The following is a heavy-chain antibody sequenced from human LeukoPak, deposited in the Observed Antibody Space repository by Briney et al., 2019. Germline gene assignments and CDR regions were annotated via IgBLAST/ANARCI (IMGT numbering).Heavy chain of an antibody. CDR3: AKVAALTYYDILTGYYENDY. D-gene: IGHD3-9*01. V-gene: IGHV3-23*01. CDR2: ISGSGGST. Sequence: GSLRLSCAASGFTFSSYAMSWVRQAPGKGLEGVSAISGSGGSTYYADSVKGRYTISRDNSKNTLYLQINSLRAEDTAVYYCAKVAALTYYDILTGYYENDYWGQGTLVTVSS. CDR1: GFTFSSYA. J-gene: IGHJ4*02.